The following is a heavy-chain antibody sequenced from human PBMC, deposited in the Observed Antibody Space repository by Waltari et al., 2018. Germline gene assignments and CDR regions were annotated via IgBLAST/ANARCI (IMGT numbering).Heavy chain of an antibody. CDR2: ICASADCA. CDR1: GFTVSTHP. CDR3: ADAGWGEPKAY. V-gene: IGHV3-23*04. D-gene: IGHD1-26*01. J-gene: IGHJ4*02. Sequence: EVPLVESGGGLVQPGGSLRLPCVASGFTVSTHPCSWVRQAPGTGLEWISSICASADCAYYADSVKGRFTISRDNSKNTLYLQANTLGAEDTAVYYCADAGWGEPKAYWGQGTLVTVSS.